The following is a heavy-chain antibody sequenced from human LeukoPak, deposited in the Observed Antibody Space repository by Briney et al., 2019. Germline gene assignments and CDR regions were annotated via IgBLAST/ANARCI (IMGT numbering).Heavy chain of an antibody. D-gene: IGHD6-13*01. J-gene: IGHJ4*02. CDR3: AKDPGYSRSLDY. CDR2: ISSSSSYI. CDR1: GFTFSSYS. V-gene: IGHV3-21*04. Sequence: GGSLRLSCAASGFTFSSYSMNWVRQAPGKGLEWVSSISSSSSYIYYADSVKGRFTISRDNAKNSLYLQMNSLRAEDTAVYYCAKDPGYSRSLDYWGQGTLVTVSS.